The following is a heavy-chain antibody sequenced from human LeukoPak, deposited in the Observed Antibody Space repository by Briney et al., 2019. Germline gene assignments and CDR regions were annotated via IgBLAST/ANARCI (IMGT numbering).Heavy chain of an antibody. CDR2: INPKSGGA. Sequence: ASVKVSCKASGYTFTGYYMHWVRQAPGQGLEWMGRINPKSGGANYAQKFQGRVTMTRDTSITTAYMGLSSLTSDDTAVYYCARGLLIAAAGDDAFDIWGQGTMVTVSS. J-gene: IGHJ3*02. V-gene: IGHV1-2*06. D-gene: IGHD6-13*01. CDR1: GYTFTGYY. CDR3: ARGLLIAAAGDDAFDI.